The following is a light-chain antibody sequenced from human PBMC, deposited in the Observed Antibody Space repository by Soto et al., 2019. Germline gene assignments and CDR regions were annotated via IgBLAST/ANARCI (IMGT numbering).Light chain of an antibody. Sequence: AIQMTQSPSSLSASVGDRVTITCRASQGIGNDLAWYQQKPGKAPKLLIYGATILQRGVPSTFSGSGSGTEFTLTISSLQPEDFATYFCLQDHNLLTFGGGTKVALK. J-gene: IGKJ4*01. CDR2: GAT. V-gene: IGKV1-6*01. CDR1: QGIGND. CDR3: LQDHNLLT.